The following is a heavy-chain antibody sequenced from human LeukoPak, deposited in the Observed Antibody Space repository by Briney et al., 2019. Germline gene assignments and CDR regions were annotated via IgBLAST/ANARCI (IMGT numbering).Heavy chain of an antibody. V-gene: IGHV1-69*05. D-gene: IGHD1-20*01. CDR1: GGTFSSYA. J-gene: IGHJ4*02. CDR2: IIPIFGTA. Sequence: TSVKVSCKASGGTFSSYAIRWVQQAPGQGLEWMGRIIPIFGTANYAQKFQGRVTITTDESTSTAYMELSSLRSEDTAVYYCARANNWEFDYWGQGTLVTVSS. CDR3: ARANNWEFDY.